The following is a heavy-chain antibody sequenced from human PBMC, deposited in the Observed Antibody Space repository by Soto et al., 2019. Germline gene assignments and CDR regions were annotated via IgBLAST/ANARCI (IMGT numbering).Heavy chain of an antibody. J-gene: IGHJ6*03. V-gene: IGHV4-59*01. CDR2: IYYSGST. Sequence: SETLSLTCTVSGGSISSYYWSWIRQPPGKGLEWIGYIYYSGSTNYNPSLKSRVTISVDTSKNQFSLKLSSVTAADTAVYYCARVQMGYCTNGVCPVDYYYYMDVWGKGTTVTVS. CDR3: ARVQMGYCTNGVCPVDYYYYMDV. CDR1: GGSISSYY. D-gene: IGHD2-8*01.